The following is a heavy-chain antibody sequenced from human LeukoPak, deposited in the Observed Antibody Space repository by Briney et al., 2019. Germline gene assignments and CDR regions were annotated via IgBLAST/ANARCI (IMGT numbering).Heavy chain of an antibody. V-gene: IGHV4-59*12. D-gene: IGHD2-21*02. J-gene: IGHJ5*02. CDR3: ARERVVTAIPDNWFDP. Sequence: PSETLSLTCTVSGGFITSSFYWSWIRQSPGKGLEWIGYIYNSGGTKYNPSLKSRVTISVDTSKNQFSLKLSSVTAADTAVYYCARERVVTAIPDNWFDPWGQGTLVTVSS. CDR2: IYNSGGT. CDR1: GGFITSSFY.